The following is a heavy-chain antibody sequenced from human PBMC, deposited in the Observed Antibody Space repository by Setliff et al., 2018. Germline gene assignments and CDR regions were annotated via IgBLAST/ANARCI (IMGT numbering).Heavy chain of an antibody. Sequence: ASVKVSCKASGYTFTSYAMHWARQAPEQGLEWMGWISAYNGNTNYALKLQGRVTMTTDTSTSTASMELRSLRSDDTAVYYCARGSSSGYYFDYWGQGTLVTVSS. J-gene: IGHJ4*02. V-gene: IGHV1-18*01. CDR2: ISAYNGNT. CDR1: GYTFTSYA. D-gene: IGHD6-6*01. CDR3: ARGSSSGYYFDY.